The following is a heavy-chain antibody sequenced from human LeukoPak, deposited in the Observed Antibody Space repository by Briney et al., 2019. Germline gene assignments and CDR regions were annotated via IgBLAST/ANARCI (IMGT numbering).Heavy chain of an antibody. D-gene: IGHD3-3*01. J-gene: IGHJ6*03. V-gene: IGHV3-30*02. Sequence: GGSLRLSCAASGFTFSSYGMHWVRQAPGKGLEWVAFIRYDGSNKYYADSVKGRFTISRDNSKNTLYLQMNSLRAEDTAVYYRAKGDRGGKFGVAALYYMDVWGKGTTVTVSS. CDR1: GFTFSSYG. CDR3: AKGDRGGKFGVAALYYMDV. CDR2: IRYDGSNK.